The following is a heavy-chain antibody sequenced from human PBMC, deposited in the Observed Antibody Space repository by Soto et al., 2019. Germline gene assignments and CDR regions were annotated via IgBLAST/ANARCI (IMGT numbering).Heavy chain of an antibody. J-gene: IGHJ5*02. D-gene: IGHD6-13*01. Sequence: SVKVSCKASGVTFSSYAISWVRQAPGQGLEWMGGIIPMFGTGNYAQKFQGRVTITADESTSTAYMELSSLRSEDTAVYYCARDSGNSSKWYNWFDPWGQGTLVTVSS. V-gene: IGHV1-69*13. CDR1: GVTFSSYA. CDR2: IIPMFGTG. CDR3: ARDSGNSSKWYNWFDP.